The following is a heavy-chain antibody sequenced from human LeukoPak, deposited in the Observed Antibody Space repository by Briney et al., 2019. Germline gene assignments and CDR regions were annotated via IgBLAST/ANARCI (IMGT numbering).Heavy chain of an antibody. CDR3: ARGYCSSTSCYWSWFDP. D-gene: IGHD2-2*01. CDR2: ISVYNGNT. J-gene: IGHJ5*02. V-gene: IGHV1-18*01. Sequence: ASVKVSCKASGYTFTNYGITWVRQAPGRGLEWMGWISVYNGNTNYAQKLQGRVTMTTDTSTSTAYMELRSLRSDDTAVYYCARGYCSSTSCYWSWFDPWGQGTLVTVSS. CDR1: GYTFTNYG.